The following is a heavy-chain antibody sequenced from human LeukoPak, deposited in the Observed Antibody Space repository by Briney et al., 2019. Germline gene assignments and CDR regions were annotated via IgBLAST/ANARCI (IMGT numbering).Heavy chain of an antibody. J-gene: IGHJ4*02. V-gene: IGHV3-23*01. CDR1: GFTFSSYA. D-gene: IGHD3-22*01. CDR3: ARAPSPYYYDSSAYYSDY. Sequence: PGGSLRLSCAASGFTFSSYAMSWVRQAPGKGLEWVSAISGSGGSTYYADSVRGRFAISRDKSKNTLYLQMNSLRAEDTAVYYCARAPSPYYYDSSAYYSDYWGQGTLVTVSS. CDR2: ISGSGGST.